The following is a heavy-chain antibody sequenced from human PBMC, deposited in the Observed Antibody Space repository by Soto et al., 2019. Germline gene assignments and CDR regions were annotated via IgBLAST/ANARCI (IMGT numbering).Heavy chain of an antibody. Sequence: SETLSLTCTVSGGSISSGDYYWSWIRQPQGKGLEWIGDIYYSGSTYYNPSLKSRVTISVDTSKNQFSLKLSSVTAADTAVYYGASYDFWSVMGFKNWGQGTLVTVSS. D-gene: IGHD3-3*01. J-gene: IGHJ1*01. CDR1: GGSISSGDYY. CDR2: IYYSGST. V-gene: IGHV4-30-4*01. CDR3: ASYDFWSVMGFKN.